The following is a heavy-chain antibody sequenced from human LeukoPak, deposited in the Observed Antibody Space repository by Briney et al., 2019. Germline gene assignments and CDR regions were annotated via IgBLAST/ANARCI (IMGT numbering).Heavy chain of an antibody. CDR3: ARDSYFYDGGGYYYYYMDV. CDR1: GGSISSYY. J-gene: IGHJ6*03. CDR2: IYYSGST. V-gene: IGHV4-59*01. Sequence: PSETLSLTCTVPGGSISSYYWSWIRQPPGKGLEWIGYIYYSGSTNYNPSLKSRITISVDTSKNQFSLKLSSVTAADTAVYYCARDSYFYDGGGYYYYYMDVWGKGTTVTVSS. D-gene: IGHD3-22*01.